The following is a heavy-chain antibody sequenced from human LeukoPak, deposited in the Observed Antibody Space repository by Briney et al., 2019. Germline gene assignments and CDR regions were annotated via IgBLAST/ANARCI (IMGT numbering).Heavy chain of an antibody. J-gene: IGHJ6*03. V-gene: IGHV1-46*01. Sequence: ASVKVSCKASGYTFTSYYMHWVRQAPGQGREGMGIINPSGGSTSYAQKFQGRVTMTRDTSTTTVYMELSSLRSEDTAVYYCARERYCSSTSCQGGYYYYMDVWGKGTTVTISS. D-gene: IGHD2-2*01. CDR3: ARERYCSSTSCQGGYYYYMDV. CDR2: INPSGGST. CDR1: GYTFTSYY.